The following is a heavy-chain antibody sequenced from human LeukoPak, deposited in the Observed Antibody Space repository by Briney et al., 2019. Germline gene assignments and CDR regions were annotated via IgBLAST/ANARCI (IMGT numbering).Heavy chain of an antibody. CDR1: GYTLTELS. CDR3: ARDSRRITIFGVDRRYNWFDP. V-gene: IGHV1-24*01. Sequence: ASVKVSCKVSGYTLTELSMHWVRQAPGKGLEWMGGFDPEDGETIYAQKFQGRVTMTEDTSTDTAYMELSSLRSEDTAVYYCARDSRRITIFGVDRRYNWFDPWGQGTLVTVSS. J-gene: IGHJ5*02. D-gene: IGHD3-3*01. CDR2: FDPEDGET.